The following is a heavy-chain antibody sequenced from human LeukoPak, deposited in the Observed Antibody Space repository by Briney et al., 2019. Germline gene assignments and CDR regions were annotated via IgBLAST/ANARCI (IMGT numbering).Heavy chain of an antibody. CDR3: AHGGIAAATYYFVY. V-gene: IGHV1-69*06. Sequence: ASVKVSCKASGGTFSSYAFSWVRQPPGPGLEWMGGIIPFFGTANYAQKFQGRVTITADKSTSTAYRELSSLRSEDTAVYYCAHGGIAAATYYFVYWGQGTLVTVSS. J-gene: IGHJ4*02. D-gene: IGHD6-13*01. CDR1: GGTFSSYA. CDR2: IIPFFGTA.